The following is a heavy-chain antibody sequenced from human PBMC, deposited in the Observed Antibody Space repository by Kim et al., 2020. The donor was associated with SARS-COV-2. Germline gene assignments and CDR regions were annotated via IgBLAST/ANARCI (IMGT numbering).Heavy chain of an antibody. J-gene: IGHJ4*02. V-gene: IGHV4-30-2*05. Sequence: NPSLTSRVTISIDTSKNQFSRKLSSVTAADTAVYYCARGPPIGGGDCYSHWGQGTLVTVSS. D-gene: IGHD2-21*02. CDR3: ARGPPIGGGDCYSH.